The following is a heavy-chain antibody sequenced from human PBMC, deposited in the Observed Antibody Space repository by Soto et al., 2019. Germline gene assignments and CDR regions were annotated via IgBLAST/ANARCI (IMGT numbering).Heavy chain of an antibody. V-gene: IGHV3-23*01. CDR2: ISGSGGST. J-gene: IGHJ4*02. Sequence: EVQLLESGGGLVQPGGSLRLSCAASGFTFSSYAMSWVRQAPGKGLEWVSAISGSGGSTYYADSVKGRFTISRDNSKNTLYLQMNSLRAEDTAVYYCAKVSLVLRYFDWPMDYWGQGTLVTVSS. D-gene: IGHD3-9*01. CDR1: GFTFSSYA. CDR3: AKVSLVLRYFDWPMDY.